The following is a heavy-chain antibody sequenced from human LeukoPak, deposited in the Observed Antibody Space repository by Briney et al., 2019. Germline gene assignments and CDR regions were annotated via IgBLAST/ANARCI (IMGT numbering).Heavy chain of an antibody. V-gene: IGHV3-23*01. D-gene: IGHD5-18*01. CDR1: GFSFSSYG. CDR3: AKGGSSRLGYSYGIVVRDYYYMDV. J-gene: IGHJ6*03. Sequence: GGSLRLSCAASGFSFSSYGMSWVRQAPGEGLEWVSGISGNSGTAYDADSVKGRFTISRDNSKNTLYLQMNSLRAEDTAVYYCAKGGSSRLGYSYGIVVRDYYYMDVWGKGTTVTISS. CDR2: ISGNSGTA.